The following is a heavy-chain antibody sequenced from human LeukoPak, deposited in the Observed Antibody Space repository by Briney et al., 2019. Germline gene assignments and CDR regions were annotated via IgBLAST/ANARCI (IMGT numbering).Heavy chain of an antibody. CDR3: ARGSRFSYYYDSSGYYYYAFDI. CDR2: IVVGSGNT. J-gene: IGHJ3*02. Sequence: GTSVKVSCKASGFTFTSSAMQWVRQARGQRLEWIGWIVVGSGNTNYAQKFQERVTITRDMSTSTAYMELSSLRSEDTAVYYCARGSRFSYYYDSSGYYYYAFDIWGQGTMVTVSS. D-gene: IGHD3-22*01. CDR1: GFTFTSSA. V-gene: IGHV1-58*02.